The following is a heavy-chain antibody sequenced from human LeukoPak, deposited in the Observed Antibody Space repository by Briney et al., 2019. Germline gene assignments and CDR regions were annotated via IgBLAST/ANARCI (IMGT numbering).Heavy chain of an antibody. J-gene: IGHJ4*02. CDR2: ISYDGSNK. CDR1: GFTFSSYA. D-gene: IGHD2-15*01. V-gene: IGHV3-30-3*01. CDR3: ARDRGSGPLDFDY. Sequence: GGSLRLSCAASGFTFSSYAMHWVRRAPGKGLEWVAVISYDGSNKYYADSVKGRFTISRDNSKNTLYLQMNSLRAEDTAVYYCARDRGSGPLDFDYWGQGTLVTVSS.